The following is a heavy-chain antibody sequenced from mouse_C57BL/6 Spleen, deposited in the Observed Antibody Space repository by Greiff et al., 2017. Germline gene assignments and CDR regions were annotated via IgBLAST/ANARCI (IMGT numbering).Heavy chain of an antibody. J-gene: IGHJ2*01. CDR3: AREYSNRHYFDY. CDR2: IHPNSGST. V-gene: IGHV1-64*01. D-gene: IGHD2-5*01. Sequence: QVQLQQPGAELVKPGASVKLSCKASGYTFTSYWMHWVKQRPGQGLEWIGMIHPNSGSTNYNEKFKSKATLTVDKSSSTAYMQLSSLTSEDSAVYYCAREYSNRHYFDYWGQGTTLTVSS. CDR1: GYTFTSYW.